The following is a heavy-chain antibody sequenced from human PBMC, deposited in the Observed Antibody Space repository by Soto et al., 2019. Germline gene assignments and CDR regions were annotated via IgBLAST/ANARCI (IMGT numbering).Heavy chain of an antibody. CDR2: IIPILGIA. V-gene: IGHV1-69*04. D-gene: IGHD1-7*01. J-gene: IGHJ3*02. CDR1: GGTFSSYT. CDR3: AKETGTRGGGVFDI. Sequence: SVKVSCKASGGTFSSYTISWVRQAPGQGLEWMGRIIPILGIANYADSVKGRFTISRDNSKNTLYLQMNSLRAEDTAVYYCAKETGTRGGGVFDIWGQGTMVTVSS.